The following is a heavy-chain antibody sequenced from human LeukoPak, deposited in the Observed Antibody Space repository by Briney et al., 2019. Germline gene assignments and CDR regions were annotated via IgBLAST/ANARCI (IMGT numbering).Heavy chain of an antibody. J-gene: IGHJ3*02. V-gene: IGHV4-4*07. CDR1: GGSISSYY. D-gene: IGHD2-2*01. CDR3: ARSYCSTTSCYDAFDI. Sequence: PSETLSLTCTVSGGSISSYYWSWIRQPAGKGLEWIGRIYTSGSTNYNPSLKSRVTMSVDTSKNQFSLKLSSVTAADTAVYYCARSYCSTTSCYDAFDIWGQGTMVTVSS. CDR2: IYTSGST.